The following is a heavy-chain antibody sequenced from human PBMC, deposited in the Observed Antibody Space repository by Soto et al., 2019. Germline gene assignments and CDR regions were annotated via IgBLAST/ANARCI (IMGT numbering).Heavy chain of an antibody. J-gene: IGHJ4*02. D-gene: IGHD3-16*01. CDR1: GGSISNVNYC. CDR2: IYNGGST. V-gene: IGHV4-30-4*01. CDR3: ARGPSGAKVDY. Sequence: QVQLQESGPGLVKPSQTLSLTCTVSGGSISNVNYCWSWIRQPPDKGLECIGHIYNGGSTYNNPSLTSRVTISVDTSKNQSSLQLSSVSAADTAIYYCARGPSGAKVDYWGQGTLVTVSS.